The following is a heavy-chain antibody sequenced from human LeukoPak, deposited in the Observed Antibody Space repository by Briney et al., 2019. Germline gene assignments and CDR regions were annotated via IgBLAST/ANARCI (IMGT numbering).Heavy chain of an antibody. J-gene: IGHJ4*02. CDR2: INWNGGST. Sequence: GGSLRLSCAASGFTFDDYGMSWVRQAPGKGLEWVSGINWNGGSTGYADSVKGRFTISRDNAKNSLYLQMNSLRAEDTALYYCARGGGYSSYDPRLFDYWGQGTLVTVSS. V-gene: IGHV3-20*04. D-gene: IGHD5-12*01. CDR1: GFTFDDYG. CDR3: ARGGGYSSYDPRLFDY.